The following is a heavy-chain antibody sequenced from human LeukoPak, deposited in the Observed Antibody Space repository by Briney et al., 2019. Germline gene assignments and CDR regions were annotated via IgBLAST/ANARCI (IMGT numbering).Heavy chain of an antibody. Sequence: ASVKVSCKASGYTFTSYGISWVRQAPGQGLEWMGWISAYNGNTNYAQKLQGRVTMTTDTSTSTAYMELRSLRSDDTAVYYCARATYYYDSSGYYHDYWGQGTLVTVSS. CDR2: ISAYNGNT. D-gene: IGHD3-22*01. CDR1: GYTFTSYG. CDR3: ARATYYYDSSGYYHDY. V-gene: IGHV1-18*01. J-gene: IGHJ4*02.